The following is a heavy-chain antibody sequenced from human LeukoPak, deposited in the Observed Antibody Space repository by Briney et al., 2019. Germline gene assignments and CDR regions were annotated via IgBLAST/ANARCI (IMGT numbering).Heavy chain of an antibody. Sequence: GGSLRLSCAASGFTFSSYSMNWVRQAPGKGLEWVSHITASGTAMLYADSVKGRFTISRDNAKNSLYLRMNSLRDEDTAVYYCASSGSYRFDYWGQGTLVTVSS. CDR2: ITASGTAM. J-gene: IGHJ4*02. V-gene: IGHV3-48*02. D-gene: IGHD1-26*01. CDR1: GFTFSSYS. CDR3: ASSGSYRFDY.